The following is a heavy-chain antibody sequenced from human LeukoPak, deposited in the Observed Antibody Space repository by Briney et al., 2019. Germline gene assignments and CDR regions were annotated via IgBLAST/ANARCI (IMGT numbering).Heavy chain of an antibody. D-gene: IGHD3-10*01. Sequence: ASVKVSCKVSGYTLTELSMHWVRQAPGKGLERMGGLDAEERETIYAQKFQGRVTMTEDTSTDTAYMELSSLRSEDTAVYYCATPKVYYYGSGVEYYFDYWGQGTLVTVSS. J-gene: IGHJ4*02. V-gene: IGHV1-24*01. CDR2: LDAEERET. CDR1: GYTLTELS. CDR3: ATPKVYYYGSGVEYYFDY.